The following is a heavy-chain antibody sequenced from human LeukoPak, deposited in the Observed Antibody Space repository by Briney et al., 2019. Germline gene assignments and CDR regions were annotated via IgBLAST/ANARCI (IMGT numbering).Heavy chain of an antibody. Sequence: ASVKVSCKASGYTFTSYCISWVRQAPGQGLECMGWISAYNGNTNYAQKLQGRVTMTTDTSTSTAYMELRSLRSDDTAVYYCARPNLSSSSLNYWGQGTLVTVSS. CDR1: GYTFTSYC. V-gene: IGHV1-18*01. CDR2: ISAYNGNT. CDR3: ARPNLSSSSLNY. D-gene: IGHD6-13*01. J-gene: IGHJ4*02.